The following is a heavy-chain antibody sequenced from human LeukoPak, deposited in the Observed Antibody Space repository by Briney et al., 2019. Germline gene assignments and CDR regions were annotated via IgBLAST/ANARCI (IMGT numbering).Heavy chain of an antibody. CDR1: GFTFSGYS. CDR3: ARGRDSSGWHTTFDY. D-gene: IGHD6-19*01. Sequence: AGGSLRLSCAASGFTFSGYSMNWVRQAPGKGLEWVSSISSSSSYIYYADSVKGRFTISNAKNSLYLQMNSLRAEDTAVYYCARGRDSSGWHTTFDYWGQGTLVTVSS. J-gene: IGHJ4*02. CDR2: ISSSSSYI. V-gene: IGHV3-21*01.